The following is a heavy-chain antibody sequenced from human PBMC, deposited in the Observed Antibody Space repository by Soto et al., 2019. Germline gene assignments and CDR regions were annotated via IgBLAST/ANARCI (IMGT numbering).Heavy chain of an antibody. CDR3: ARAQGYCSGGSCYGHFDY. V-gene: IGHV1-69*01. J-gene: IGHJ4*02. CDR2: IIPIFGTA. CDR1: GGTFSSYA. Sequence: QVQLVQSGAEVKKPGSSVKVSCKASGGTFSSYAISWVRQAPGQGLEWMGGIIPIFGTANYAQKFQGRVTITADESTSTAYMELSSLRSEGTAVYYCARAQGYCSGGSCYGHFDYWGQGTLVTVSS. D-gene: IGHD2-15*01.